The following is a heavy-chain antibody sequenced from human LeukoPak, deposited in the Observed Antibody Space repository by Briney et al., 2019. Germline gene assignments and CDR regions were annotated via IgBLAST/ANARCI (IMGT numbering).Heavy chain of an antibody. D-gene: IGHD2-8*01. CDR3: AKAVRYYYYGMDV. J-gene: IGHJ6*02. CDR1: GFTFTTYA. V-gene: IGHV3-23*01. Sequence: PGGSLRLSCAASGFTFTTYAMTWVRQAPGKGLEWVSAVSGSGGSTYYADSVKGRFTISRDNSKNTLYLQMNSPRVEDTAVYYCAKAVRYYYYGMDVWGQGTTVTVSS. CDR2: VSGSGGST.